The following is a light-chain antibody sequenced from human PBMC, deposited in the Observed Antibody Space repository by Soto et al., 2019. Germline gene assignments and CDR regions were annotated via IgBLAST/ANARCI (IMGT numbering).Light chain of an antibody. J-gene: IGKJ4*01. V-gene: IGKV3-11*01. CDR3: QQRSDWPLT. Sequence: EIVLTQSPATLSLSPGERATLSCRASQTVRTFLAWYQQKPAQAPRLLIYDASNRATGIPARFSGSGSGTDFTLTISSLEPEDCAVYYCQQRSDWPLTFGGGTKVEIK. CDR2: DAS. CDR1: QTVRTF.